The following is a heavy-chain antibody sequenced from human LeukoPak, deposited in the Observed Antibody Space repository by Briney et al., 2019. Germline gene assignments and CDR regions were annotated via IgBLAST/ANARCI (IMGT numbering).Heavy chain of an antibody. D-gene: IGHD3-22*01. J-gene: IGHJ4*02. CDR1: GYTFTSYY. CDR3: ARVSHYYDSSGYPDY. CDR2: INPSGGST. Sequence: GASVKVSCKASGYTFTSYYMHWVRQAPGQGLEWMGIINPSGGSTSYAQKFQGRVTMTRDMSTSTVYMELSSLRSEDTAVYYCARVSHYYDSSGYPDYWGQGTLVTVSS. V-gene: IGHV1-46*01.